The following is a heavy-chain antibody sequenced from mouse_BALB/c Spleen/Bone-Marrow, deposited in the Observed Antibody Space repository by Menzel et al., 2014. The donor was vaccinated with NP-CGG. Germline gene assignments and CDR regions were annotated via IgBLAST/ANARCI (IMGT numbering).Heavy chain of an antibody. CDR1: GYSFTAYY. CDR3: ARKGNYGWFAY. D-gene: IGHD2-1*01. CDR2: INPYNGAT. V-gene: IGHV1-31*01. Sequence: EVQLQQSGPELVKPGASVKISCKASGYSFTAYYIHWVKQSHVKSLEWIGRINPYNGATSYNQNFKDKASLTVDKSSSTAYMERHSLTSEDSAVYYCARKGNYGWFAYWGQGTLVTVSA. J-gene: IGHJ3*01.